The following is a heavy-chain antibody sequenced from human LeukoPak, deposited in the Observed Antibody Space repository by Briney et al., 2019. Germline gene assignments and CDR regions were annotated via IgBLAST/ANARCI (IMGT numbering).Heavy chain of an antibody. CDR2: IKQDGGET. CDR1: GFPFSSYW. V-gene: IGHV3-7*03. CDR3: ASYYYDSSRGRFDM. J-gene: IGHJ3*02. Sequence: GGSLRLSCAASGFPFSSYWMAWVRQAPGKGLEWVASIKQDGGETFYVDSVKGRFTISRDNAKNSLYLQMNSLRAEDTAVYYCASYYYDSSRGRFDMWGQGTMVTVSS. D-gene: IGHD3-22*01.